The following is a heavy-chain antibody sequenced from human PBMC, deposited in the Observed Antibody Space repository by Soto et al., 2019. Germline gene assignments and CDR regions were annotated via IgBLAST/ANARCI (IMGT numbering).Heavy chain of an antibody. CDR1: GFTFRNYA. CDR3: AKFKGGVNDGLDI. V-gene: IGHV3-23*01. Sequence: GGPLRLSTAASGFTFRNYAITWVRQAPGKGLEWASGISSSGDNTYYPSSVRGRFTISRDNSKGTLFMQMSSLRAEDTATYYCAKFKGGVNDGLDIWGQGTMVTVSS. J-gene: IGHJ3*02. D-gene: IGHD6-25*01. CDR2: ISSSGDNT.